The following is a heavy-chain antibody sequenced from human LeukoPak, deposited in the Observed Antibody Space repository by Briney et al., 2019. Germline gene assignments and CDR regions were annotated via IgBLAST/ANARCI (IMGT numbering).Heavy chain of an antibody. Sequence: ASETLSLTCTVSGGSISSYYWSWIRQPAGKGLEWIGRIYTSGSTNYNPSLKSRVTMSVDTSKNQFSLKLSSVTAADTAVYYCARDGSSGSSGWFTRGPFDYWGQRTLVTVSS. CDR1: GGSISSYY. CDR3: ARDGSSGSSGWFTRGPFDY. D-gene: IGHD6-19*01. J-gene: IGHJ4*02. V-gene: IGHV4-4*07. CDR2: IYTSGST.